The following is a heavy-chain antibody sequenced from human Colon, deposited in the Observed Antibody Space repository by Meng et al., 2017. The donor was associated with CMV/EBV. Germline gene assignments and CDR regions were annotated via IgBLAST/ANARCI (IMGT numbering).Heavy chain of an antibody. Sequence: GESLKISCAASGFTFSSYAMSWVRQAPGKGLEWVSVIYSGGSSTYYADSVKGRFTISRDNSKNTLYLQMNSLRADDTAVYYCVRVNSGTYYTHYYYGMDVWGQGTTVTVS. V-gene: IGHV3-23*03. CDR1: GFTFSSYA. D-gene: IGHD1-26*01. CDR3: VRVNSGTYYTHYYYGMDV. J-gene: IGHJ6*02. CDR2: IYSGGSST.